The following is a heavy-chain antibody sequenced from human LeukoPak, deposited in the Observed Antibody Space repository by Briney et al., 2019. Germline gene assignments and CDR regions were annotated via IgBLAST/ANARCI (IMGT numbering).Heavy chain of an antibody. J-gene: IGHJ5*02. D-gene: IGHD6-13*01. CDR1: GYSFTNYW. CDR2: IYPGDSDT. CDR3: ARRAAGTWWFDL. Sequence: PGESLEISFKGSGYSFTNYWIGWVRPMPGKGVEWMGIIYPGDSDTRYSPSFQGQVTISPDKSISTAYLQWSSLKASDTAMYYCARRAAGTWWFDLWGQGTLVTVSS. V-gene: IGHV5-51*01.